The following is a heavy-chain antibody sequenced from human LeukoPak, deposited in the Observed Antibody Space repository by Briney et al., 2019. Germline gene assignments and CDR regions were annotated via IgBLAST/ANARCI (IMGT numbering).Heavy chain of an antibody. CDR1: GYTFTGHY. J-gene: IGHJ6*03. Sequence: GASVKVSCKASGYTFTGHYMHWVRQAPGQGLEWMGWINPDSGGTNYAQKFQGRVTMTRATSINTAYMELSRLRSDDTAVYYCARDKQLDWAHYFYYYMDVWGKGTTVSVSS. D-gene: IGHD1-1*01. CDR3: ARDKQLDWAHYFYYYMDV. V-gene: IGHV1-2*02. CDR2: INPDSGGT.